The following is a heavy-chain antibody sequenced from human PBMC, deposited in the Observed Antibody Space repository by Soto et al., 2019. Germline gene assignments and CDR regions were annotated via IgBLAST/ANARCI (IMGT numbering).Heavy chain of an antibody. V-gene: IGHV1-2*04. D-gene: IGHD2-21*01. CDR3: ARDLAYCGGDCYEDDAFDI. CDR2: INPNSGGT. J-gene: IGHJ3*02. Sequence: ASVKVSCKASGYTFTGYYMHWVRQAPGQGLEWMGWINPNSGGTNYAQKFQGWVTMTRDTSISTAYMELSRLRSEDTAVYYCARDLAYCGGDCYEDDAFDIWGQGTMVTVSS. CDR1: GYTFTGYY.